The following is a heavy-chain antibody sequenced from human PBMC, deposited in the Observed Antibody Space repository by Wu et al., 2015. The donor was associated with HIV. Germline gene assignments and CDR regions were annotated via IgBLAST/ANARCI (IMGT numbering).Heavy chain of an antibody. Sequence: QVQLVQSGAEVKKPGASVKVSCKASGYTFTSYDINWVRQATGQGLEWMGWMNPNSGNTGYGQKFQGRVTMTRNTSLSTAYMELSSLRSEDTAVYYCARVVNYVGYYYYGMDVWGQGTTVTVSS. D-gene: IGHD4-11*01. CDR2: MNPNSGNT. CDR3: ARVVNYVGYYYYGMDV. V-gene: IGHV1-8*01. J-gene: IGHJ6*02. CDR1: GYTFTSYD.